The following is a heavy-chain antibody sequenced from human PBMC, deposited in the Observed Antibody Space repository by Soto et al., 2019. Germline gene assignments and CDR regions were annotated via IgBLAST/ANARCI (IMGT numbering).Heavy chain of an antibody. CDR1: GFTFSDHY. D-gene: IGHD5-12*01. CDR3: ASTRYSGYDWDPGYYYYGMDV. Sequence: EVQLVESGGGLVQPGGSLRLSCAASGFTFSDHYMDWVRQAPGKGLEWVGRTRNKANSYTTEYAASVKGRFTISRDDSKNSLYLQMNSLKTEDTAVYYCASTRYSGYDWDPGYYYYGMDVWGQGTTVTVSS. J-gene: IGHJ6*02. V-gene: IGHV3-72*01. CDR2: TRNKANSYTT.